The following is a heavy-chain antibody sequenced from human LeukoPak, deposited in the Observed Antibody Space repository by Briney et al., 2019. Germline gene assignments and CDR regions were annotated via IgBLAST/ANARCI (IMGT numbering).Heavy chain of an antibody. Sequence: KTGVSLRLSCAASGVTFSSYAMSWVRQAPGKGLEWVSTISGSGGSTYYADPVKGRFTISRDNSKNTLYLQMNSLRAEDTAVYYCAKDIRSSGWSKYSDYWGQGTLVTVSS. J-gene: IGHJ4*02. CDR2: ISGSGGST. V-gene: IGHV3-23*01. CDR1: GVTFSSYA. D-gene: IGHD6-19*01. CDR3: AKDIRSSGWSKYSDY.